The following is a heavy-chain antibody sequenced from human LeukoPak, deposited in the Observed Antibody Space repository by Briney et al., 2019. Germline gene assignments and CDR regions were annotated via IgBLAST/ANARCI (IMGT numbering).Heavy chain of an antibody. J-gene: IGHJ4*02. V-gene: IGHV4-38-2*02. D-gene: IGHD3-10*01. CDR3: ARDYYGSGSYSPLDY. CDR1: GYSISTGYY. Sequence: SETLSLTCTVSGYSISTGYYWDWIRQPPGKGLEWIGTFYHGGSTYYNPSLKSRVTISVDTSKNQFSLKLSSVTAADTAVYYCARDYYGSGSYSPLDYWGQGTLVTVSS. CDR2: FYHGGST.